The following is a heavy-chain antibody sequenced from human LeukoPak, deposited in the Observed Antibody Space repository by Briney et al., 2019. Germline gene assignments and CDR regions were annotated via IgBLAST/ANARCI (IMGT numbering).Heavy chain of an antibody. CDR2: IYYSGST. Sequence: PSETLSLTCTVSGGSISSSSYYWGWIRQPPGKGLEWIGSIYYSGSTYYNPSLKSRVTISVDTSKNQFSLKLSSVTAADTAVYYCASGDGDAFDIWGQGTMVTVSS. CDR3: ASGDGDAFDI. V-gene: IGHV4-39*01. D-gene: IGHD2-21*01. J-gene: IGHJ3*02. CDR1: GGSISSSSYY.